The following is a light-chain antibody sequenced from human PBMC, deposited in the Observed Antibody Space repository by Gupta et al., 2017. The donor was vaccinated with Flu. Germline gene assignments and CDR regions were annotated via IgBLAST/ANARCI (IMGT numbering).Light chain of an antibody. J-gene: IGKJ4*01. Sequence: ERATVSCRASQIVTSSNLAWYQQKPGQAPRLLIYDASSRATGIPDRFSGSGSGTDFTLTISRLEPEDFAVYYCQQYGSSPLTFGGGSKVEIK. V-gene: IGKV3-20*01. CDR3: QQYGSSPLT. CDR2: DAS. CDR1: QIVTSSN.